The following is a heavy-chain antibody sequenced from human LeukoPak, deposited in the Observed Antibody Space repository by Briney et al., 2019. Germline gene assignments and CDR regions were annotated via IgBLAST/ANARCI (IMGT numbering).Heavy chain of an antibody. CDR2: ISSSSSYI. J-gene: IGHJ5*02. Sequence: SGGSLRLSCAASGFTFSSYSMNWVRQAPGKGLEWVSSISSSSSYIYYADSVKGRFTISRDNAKNSLYLQMNSLRAEDTAVYYCARGADGVVVPAATLFDPWGQGTLVTVSS. CDR3: ARGADGVVVPAATLFDP. CDR1: GFTFSSYS. V-gene: IGHV3-21*01. D-gene: IGHD2-2*01.